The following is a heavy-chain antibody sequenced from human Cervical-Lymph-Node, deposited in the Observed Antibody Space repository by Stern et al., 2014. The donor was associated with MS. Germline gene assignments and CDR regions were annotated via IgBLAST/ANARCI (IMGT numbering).Heavy chain of an antibody. D-gene: IGHD2-8*02. J-gene: IGHJ4*02. CDR1: GDSISSYTHY. V-gene: IGHV4-39*01. Sequence: QLQLQESGPGLVKPSETLSLTCAVSGDSISSYTHYWAWIRQPPGKGLEWIGSVYYSGATYYHPPLKSPVTISVTTTKNHFSLGLNSVAAADTAVYYCAKHACTGAACPFDLWGQGTLVTVSS. CDR2: VYYSGAT. CDR3: AKHACTGAACPFDL.